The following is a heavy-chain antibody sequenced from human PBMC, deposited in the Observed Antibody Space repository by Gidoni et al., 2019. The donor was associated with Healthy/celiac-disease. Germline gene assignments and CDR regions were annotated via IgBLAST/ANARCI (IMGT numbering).Heavy chain of an antibody. D-gene: IGHD3-10*01. CDR1: GGSISSYY. J-gene: IGHJ4*02. V-gene: IGHV4-59*01. CDR3: ARDYYGSGYFDY. Sequence: QVQLQESGPGLVKPSETLSLTCTVYGGSISSYYWSWIRQPPGKGLEWIGYIYYSGSSNYNPSLKSRVTISVDTSKNQFSLKLSSVTAADTAVYYCARDYYGSGYFDYWGQGTLVTVSS. CDR2: IYYSGSS.